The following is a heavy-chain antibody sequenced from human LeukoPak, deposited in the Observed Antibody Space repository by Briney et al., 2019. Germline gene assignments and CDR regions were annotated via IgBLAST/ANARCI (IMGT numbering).Heavy chain of an antibody. V-gene: IGHV3-7*04. CDR2: IKQDGSEK. J-gene: IGHJ4*02. CDR3: ARDRRCSSTSCYYFDY. D-gene: IGHD2-2*01. Sequence: GGSLRLSCAASGFTFSSYWMTWVRQAAGKGLEWEAYIKQDGSEKYYVDSVKGRFTISRDNAKNSLYLQMNSLRAEDTAVCYCARDRRCSSTSCYYFDYWGQGTLVTVSS. CDR1: GFTFSSYW.